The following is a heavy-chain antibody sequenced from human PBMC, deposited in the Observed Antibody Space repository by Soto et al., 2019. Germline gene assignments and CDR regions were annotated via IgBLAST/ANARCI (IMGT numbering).Heavy chain of an antibody. CDR3: AREKVSSGWYVDY. D-gene: IGHD6-19*01. Sequence: GGFLRVSCAAFGFTFSSYAMHWVRQAPGKGLGWVAVISYDGSNKYYADSAKGRFTISRDNAKNTLYLQMNSLRAEDTVVYYCAREKVSSGWYVDYWGQGAVVTVSS. CDR1: GFTFSSYA. CDR2: ISYDGSNK. J-gene: IGHJ4*02. V-gene: IGHV3-30-3*01.